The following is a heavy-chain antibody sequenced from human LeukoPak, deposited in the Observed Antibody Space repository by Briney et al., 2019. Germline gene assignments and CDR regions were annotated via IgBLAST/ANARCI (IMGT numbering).Heavy chain of an antibody. V-gene: IGHV3-23*01. CDR1: GFTFGRYA. J-gene: IGHJ5*02. Sequence: GGSLRLSCAGSGFTFGRYAMSWIRQVPGKGLEWVSAISGSSGDIFYTDSVKGRFTISRDSSKNTLYLQMNSLRAGDTAVYYCAKDRFGSGSPNWFGPWGQGTLVTVSS. CDR2: ISGSSGDI. CDR3: AKDRFGSGSPNWFGP. D-gene: IGHD3-10*01.